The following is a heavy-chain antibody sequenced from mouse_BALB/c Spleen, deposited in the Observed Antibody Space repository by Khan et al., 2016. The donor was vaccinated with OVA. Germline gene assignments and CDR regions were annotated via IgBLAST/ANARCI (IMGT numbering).Heavy chain of an antibody. CDR3: VRDGTYQRNDGWCAY. D-gene: IGHD2-14*01. CDR1: GYTFTSYT. Sequence: QVQLQQSGAELARPGASVKMSCKASGYTFTSYTIHWIKQRPGQGLEWIGYINPSNGYTNYNQKFKDKATLTTDKSSTPAYLQLSSLTSDDSAIFNCVRDGTYQRNDGWCAYWGQGTLVTVSA. CDR2: INPSNGYT. V-gene: IGHV1-4*01. J-gene: IGHJ3*01.